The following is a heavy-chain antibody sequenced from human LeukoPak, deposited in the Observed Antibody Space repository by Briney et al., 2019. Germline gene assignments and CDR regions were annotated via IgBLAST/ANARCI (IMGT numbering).Heavy chain of an antibody. D-gene: IGHD6-6*01. J-gene: IGHJ4*02. CDR1: GFTFSSYA. Sequence: GGSLRLSCAASGFTFSSYAMSWVRQAPGKGLEWVSAISGSGGSTYYADSVKGRFTISRDNSKNTLYLQMNSLRAEDTALYYCAKAYSSSRHSFDYWGQGTLVTVSS. CDR3: AKAYSSSRHSFDY. V-gene: IGHV3-23*01. CDR2: ISGSGGST.